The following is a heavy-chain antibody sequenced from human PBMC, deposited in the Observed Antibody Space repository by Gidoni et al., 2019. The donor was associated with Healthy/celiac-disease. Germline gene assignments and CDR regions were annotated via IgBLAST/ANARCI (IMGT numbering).Heavy chain of an antibody. D-gene: IGHD2-15*01. CDR2: ISSSGSTI. CDR1: GFTFSDYY. J-gene: IGHJ5*02. V-gene: IGHV3-11*01. Sequence: QVQLVESGGGLVKPGGSLSPSCAASGFTFSDYYMSWIRQAPGKGLEWVSYISSSGSTIYYADSVKGRFTISRDNAKNSLYLQMNSLRAEDTAVYYCARDLGYCSGGSCYDMGWFDPWGQGTLVTVSS. CDR3: ARDLGYCSGGSCYDMGWFDP.